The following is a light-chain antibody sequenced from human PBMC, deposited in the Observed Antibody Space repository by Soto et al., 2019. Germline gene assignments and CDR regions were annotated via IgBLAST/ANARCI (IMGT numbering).Light chain of an antibody. CDR1: QSVGRNY. V-gene: IGKV3-20*01. Sequence: EIVLTQFPGTLSLSPGERATLSCRASQSVGRNYVAWYQQKPGQAPRVIIYAASNRASGIPDRFSGSGSGSDFTLTISILEPEDFAVYYCQQYGTSPWAFGQGTKVEIK. CDR3: QQYGTSPWA. CDR2: AAS. J-gene: IGKJ1*01.